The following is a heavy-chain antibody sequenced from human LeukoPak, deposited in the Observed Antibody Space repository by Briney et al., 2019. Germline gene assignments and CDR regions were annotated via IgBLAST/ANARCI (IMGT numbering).Heavy chain of an antibody. CDR1: GFTFSSFG. CDR2: ISYDGSNP. Sequence: GGSLSLSCAASGFTFSSFGMYWVRQAPGKGLEWVAVISYDGSNPYYADSVNVRFTISRDDTKNTLYLQMNNLRAEDTAVYYCAKDHYDYFGGTYRDFDYWGQGTLVTVPS. CDR3: AKDHYDYFGGTYRDFDY. D-gene: IGHD3-16*02. J-gene: IGHJ4*02. V-gene: IGHV3-30*18.